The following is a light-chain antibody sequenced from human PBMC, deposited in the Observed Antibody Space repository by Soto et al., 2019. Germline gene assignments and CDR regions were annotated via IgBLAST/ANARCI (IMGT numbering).Light chain of an antibody. Sequence: EVVMTQSPATLSASPGERVILSCRASQNIGSNLAWYQQKPGKAPRLLLYGASTRVPETPARFSGSGSATDFSTTISSLQSEDFAVYYCQQYNNWAPYTFGQGTKLEIK. J-gene: IGKJ2*01. V-gene: IGKV3-15*01. CDR2: GAS. CDR3: QQYNNWAPYT. CDR1: QNIGSN.